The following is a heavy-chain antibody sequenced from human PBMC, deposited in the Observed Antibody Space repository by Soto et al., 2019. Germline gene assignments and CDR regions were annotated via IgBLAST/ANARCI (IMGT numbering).Heavy chain of an antibody. CDR3: ARRITMVNPFDY. V-gene: IGHV4-34*01. CDR2: INHSGST. CDR1: GGSFSGYY. J-gene: IGHJ4*02. D-gene: IGHD3-10*01. Sequence: SETLSLTCAVYGGSFSGYYWSWIRQPPGKGLEWIGEINHSGSTNYNPSLKSRVTISVDTSKNQFSLKLSSVTAADTAVYYCARRITMVNPFDYWGQGTLVTVS.